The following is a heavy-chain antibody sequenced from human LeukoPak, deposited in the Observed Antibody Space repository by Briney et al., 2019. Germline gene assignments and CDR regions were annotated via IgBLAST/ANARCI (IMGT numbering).Heavy chain of an antibody. CDR2: IYYSGST. D-gene: IGHD6-19*01. CDR1: GGSISNYY. Sequence: SETLSLTCTVSGGSISNYYWSWIREPTGKGLEWIGYIYYSGSTNYNPSLKSRVTISVDTSKNQFSLKLSSVTAADTAVYYCARHEKSSGWYYDYWGQGTLVTVSS. CDR3: ARHEKSSGWYYDY. J-gene: IGHJ4*02. V-gene: IGHV4-59*08.